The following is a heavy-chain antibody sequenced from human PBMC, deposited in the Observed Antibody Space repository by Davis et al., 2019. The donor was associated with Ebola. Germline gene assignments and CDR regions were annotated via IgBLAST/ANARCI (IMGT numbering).Heavy chain of an antibody. CDR3: AKYDILTAGFDY. V-gene: IGHV5-51*01. D-gene: IGHD3-9*01. CDR1: GFRFSSHW. CDR2: IYPADSDT. Sequence: GESLKISCKDSGFRFSSHWIAWVRQMPGKGLEWMGIIYPADSDTRYSPSFQGQVTISADKSFSTAYLQWSSLKASDSAIYYCAKYDILTAGFDYWGQGTLVTVSS. J-gene: IGHJ4*02.